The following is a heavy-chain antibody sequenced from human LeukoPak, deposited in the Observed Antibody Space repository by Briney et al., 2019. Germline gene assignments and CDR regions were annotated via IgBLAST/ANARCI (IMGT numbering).Heavy chain of an antibody. Sequence: SETLSLTCTVSGGSISSGGYYWSWIRQHPGKGLEWIGYIYYSGSTNYNPSLKSRVTISVDTSKNQFSLKLSSVTAADTAVYYCARGLDSSSWDYYYYYMDVWGKGTTVTVSS. D-gene: IGHD6-13*01. CDR3: ARGLDSSSWDYYYYYMDV. V-gene: IGHV4-61*08. CDR1: GGSISSGGYY. CDR2: IYYSGST. J-gene: IGHJ6*03.